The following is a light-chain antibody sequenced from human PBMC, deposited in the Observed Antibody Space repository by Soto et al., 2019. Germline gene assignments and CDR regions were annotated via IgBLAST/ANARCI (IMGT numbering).Light chain of an antibody. CDR3: MQAVQTPFT. V-gene: IGKV2-28*01. CDR2: LGS. Sequence: DIVMTQSPLSLPVTPGEPASISCRSSQSLLYSNGYNYLDWYLQKPGQSPQLLIYLGSNRASGVPDRFSGSGSGTDFTLKISREEAEDVGVYYCMQAVQTPFTFGPGTKVDIK. CDR1: QSLLYSNGYNY. J-gene: IGKJ3*01.